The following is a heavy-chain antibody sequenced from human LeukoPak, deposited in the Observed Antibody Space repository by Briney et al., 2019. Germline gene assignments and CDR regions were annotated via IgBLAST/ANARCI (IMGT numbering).Heavy chain of an antibody. CDR3: ARDSAGDYWLDP. CDR2: IYYSGRT. D-gene: IGHD7-27*01. CDR1: GGPISGYY. Sequence: SETLSLTCTVSGGPISGYYWNWIRQPPGKGLEWIGSIYYSGRTSFNGSLKTRITMSVDTSKNQFSLKLTSVTTADTAVYFRARDSAGDYWLDPWGQGTPVTASS. J-gene: IGHJ5*02. V-gene: IGHV4-59*01.